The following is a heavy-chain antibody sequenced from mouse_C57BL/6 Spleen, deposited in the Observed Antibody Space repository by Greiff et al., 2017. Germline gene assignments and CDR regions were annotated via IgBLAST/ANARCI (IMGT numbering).Heavy chain of an antibody. CDR3: TRRGYGNYVYFDY. CDR1: GYTFTDYE. Sequence: VQLQQSGAELVRPGASVTLSCKASGYTFTDYEMHWVKQTPVHGLEWIGAIDPETGGTAYNQKFKGKAILTADKSSSTAYMELRSLTSEDSAVYYCTRRGYGNYVYFDYWGQGTTLTVSS. V-gene: IGHV1-15*01. J-gene: IGHJ2*01. D-gene: IGHD2-10*02. CDR2: IDPETGGT.